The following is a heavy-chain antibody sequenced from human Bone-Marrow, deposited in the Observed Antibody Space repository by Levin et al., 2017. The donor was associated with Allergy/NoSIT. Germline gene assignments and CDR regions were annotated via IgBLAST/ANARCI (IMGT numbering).Heavy chain of an antibody. D-gene: IGHD6-13*01. CDR2: IWYDGSNK. CDR1: GFTFSSYG. V-gene: IGHV3-33*01. J-gene: IGHJ4*02. Sequence: PGGSLRLSCAASGFTFSSYGMHWVRQAPGKGLEWVAVIWYDGSNKYYADSVKGRFTISRDNSKNTLYLQMNSLRAEDTAVYYCARDRRSWLDRRYFDYWGQGTLVTVSS. CDR3: ARDRRSWLDRRYFDY.